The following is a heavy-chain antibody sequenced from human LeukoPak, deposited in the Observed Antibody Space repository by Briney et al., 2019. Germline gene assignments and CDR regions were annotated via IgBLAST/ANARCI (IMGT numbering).Heavy chain of an antibody. CDR2: FDPEDGET. J-gene: IGHJ4*02. CDR1: GYTLTELS. D-gene: IGHD5-12*01. Sequence: ASVKVSCTVSGYTLTELSMHWVRQAPGKGLEWMGGFDPEDGETIYAQKFQGRVTMTEDTSTDTAYMELSSLRSEDTAVYYCATTVATFRTFDYWGQGTLVTVSS. V-gene: IGHV1-24*01. CDR3: ATTVATFRTFDY.